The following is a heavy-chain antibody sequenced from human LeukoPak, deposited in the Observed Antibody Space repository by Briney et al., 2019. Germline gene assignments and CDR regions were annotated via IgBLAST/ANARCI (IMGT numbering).Heavy chain of an antibody. D-gene: IGHD5-18*01. J-gene: IGHJ4*02. V-gene: IGHV4-39*01. CDR3: ARHTGRGYSYDPIDY. Sequence: SETLSLTCTVSGGSISSSSYYWGWIRQPPGKGLEWIGSIYYSGSTYYNPSLKSRVTISVDTSKNQFSLKLSSVTAADTAVYYCARHTGRGYSYDPIDYWGQGTLVTVPS. CDR1: GGSISSSSYY. CDR2: IYYSGST.